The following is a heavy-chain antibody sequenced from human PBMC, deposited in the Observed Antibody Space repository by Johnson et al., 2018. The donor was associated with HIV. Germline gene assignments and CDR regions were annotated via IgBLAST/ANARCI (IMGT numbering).Heavy chain of an antibody. CDR3: ARVAPAHDAFDI. D-gene: IGHD2-2*01. V-gene: IGHV3-13*01. Sequence: VQLVESGGGLVQPGGSLRLSCAASGFTFSSYDMHWVRQATGKGLEWVSAIGTAGDTYYPGSVKGRFTISRDNSKNTLYLQMNSLRAEDTAVYYCARVAPAHDAFDIWGQGTMVTASS. CDR2: IGTAGDT. J-gene: IGHJ3*02. CDR1: GFTFSSYD.